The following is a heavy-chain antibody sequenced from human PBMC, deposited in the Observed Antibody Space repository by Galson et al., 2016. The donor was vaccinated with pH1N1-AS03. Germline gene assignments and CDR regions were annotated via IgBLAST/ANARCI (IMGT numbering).Heavy chain of an antibody. CDR3: ARDSMVLRGILRY. J-gene: IGHJ4*02. V-gene: IGHV3-11*01. D-gene: IGHD3-10*01. CDR2: ISVTGKTI. CDR1: GFNFTDFY. Sequence: SLRLSCAASGFNFTDFYMTWVRQAPGKGLEWLSSISVTGKTIYYADSVKGRFTISRDNFKNSVYLHLDNLRAEDTAVYHCARDSMVLRGILRYWGQ.